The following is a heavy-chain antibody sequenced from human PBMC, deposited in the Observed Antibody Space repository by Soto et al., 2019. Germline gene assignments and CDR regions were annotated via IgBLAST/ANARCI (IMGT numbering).Heavy chain of an antibody. CDR2: IRSSSSTI. CDR3: ARGREVLTGYYNPFDY. J-gene: IGHJ4*02. D-gene: IGHD3-9*01. Sequence: EVQLVESGGGLVQPGGSLRLSCAASGFTFSSYSMNWVRQAPGKGLEWVSYIRSSSSTIYYAESVKGRFTISRDNAKNSLYLQINSLRDEDTAVYYCARGREVLTGYYNPFDYWGQGTLVTVSS. CDR1: GFTFSSYS. V-gene: IGHV3-48*02.